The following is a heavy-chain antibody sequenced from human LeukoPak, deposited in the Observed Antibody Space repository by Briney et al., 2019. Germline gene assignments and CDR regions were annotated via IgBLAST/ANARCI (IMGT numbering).Heavy chain of an antibody. CDR1: GGSISSGDYY. Sequence: SQTLSLTCTVSGGSISSGDYYWRWIRQPPGKGVEGIGNIYYSGRTYYNPSLKSRVTISVDTSKNQFSLKLSSVTAADTAVYYCARDKPDYDILTGTILGYYYGMDVWGQGTTVTVSS. CDR3: ARDKPDYDILTGTILGYYYGMDV. J-gene: IGHJ6*02. CDR2: IYYSGRT. V-gene: IGHV4-30-4*01. D-gene: IGHD3-9*01.